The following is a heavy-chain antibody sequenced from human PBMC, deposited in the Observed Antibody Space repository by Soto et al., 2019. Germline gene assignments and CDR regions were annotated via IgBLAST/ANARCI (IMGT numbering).Heavy chain of an antibody. CDR2: INHSGST. V-gene: IGHV4-34*01. CDR3: ARGNQYYYGSGSYYNNWFDP. CDR1: GGPFSGYY. J-gene: IGHJ5*02. D-gene: IGHD3-10*01. Sequence: SLTCAVYGGPFSGYYWSWIRQPPGKGLEWIGEINHSGSTNYNPSLKSRVTISVDTSKNQFSLKLSSVTAADTAVYYCARGNQYYYGSGSYYNNWFDPWGQGTLVTVSS.